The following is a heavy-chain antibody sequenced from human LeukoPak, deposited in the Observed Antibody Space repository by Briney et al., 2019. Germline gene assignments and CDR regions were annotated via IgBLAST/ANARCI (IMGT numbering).Heavy chain of an antibody. CDR1: GFTFSSCA. CDR3: AKESPYCTNGVCYRPFDY. V-gene: IGHV3-23*01. CDR2: IIDSGNSL. D-gene: IGHD2-8*01. J-gene: IGHJ4*02. Sequence: QAGGSLRLSCAASGFTFSSCAMSWVRQAPGKGLEWVSTIIDSGNSLYYADSVEGRFTISRDNSKNTLYLQMNSLRAGDTAVYYCAKESPYCTNGVCYRPFDYWGQGTLVTVSS.